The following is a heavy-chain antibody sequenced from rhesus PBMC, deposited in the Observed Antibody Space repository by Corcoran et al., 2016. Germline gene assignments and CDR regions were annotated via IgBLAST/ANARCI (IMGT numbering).Heavy chain of an antibody. Sequence: EVQLVESGGGLVQPGGSLRISCAASGFTFSSYGMSWVRQAAGKGLEWVSFISNGGGSTYNADSVKGRFTIARDNSKTTLSLQMNSLRAEYTAVYYCAKDRDAFDFWGQGLRVTVSS. CDR2: ISNGGGST. V-gene: IGHV3S5*01. CDR3: AKDRDAFDF. J-gene: IGHJ3*01. CDR1: GFTFSSYG.